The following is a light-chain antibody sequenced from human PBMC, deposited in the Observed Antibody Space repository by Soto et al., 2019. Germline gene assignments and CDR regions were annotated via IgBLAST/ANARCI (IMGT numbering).Light chain of an antibody. CDR1: QTIGDW. Sequence: DIQMTQSPSTLSASIGDRVTITCRASQTIGDWLAWYQQKPGKAPKLLCYRASNLESGVPSRFSGSGSGTEFTLTISSLHPDDFATYYCQQYNGYSRAFGQGTKVEIK. J-gene: IGKJ1*01. CDR2: RAS. CDR3: QQYNGYSRA. V-gene: IGKV1-5*03.